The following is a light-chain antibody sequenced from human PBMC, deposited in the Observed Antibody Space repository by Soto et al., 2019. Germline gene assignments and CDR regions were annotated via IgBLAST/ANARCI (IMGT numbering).Light chain of an antibody. CDR2: KAS. V-gene: IGKV1-5*03. J-gene: IGKJ5*01. CDR1: QSISSR. CDR3: QHYESYPIT. Sequence: DIQMTQSPSTLSASVGDRVTITCRASQSISSRLAWYQQKPGKAPNLLIYKASALQSGVRSRFSGSGSGTDFTLTISSLQPDDSATYYFQHYESYPITFGQGTRLEMK.